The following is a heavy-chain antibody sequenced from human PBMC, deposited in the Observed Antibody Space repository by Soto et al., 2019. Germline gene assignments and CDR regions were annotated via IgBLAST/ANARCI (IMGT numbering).Heavy chain of an antibody. CDR2: ISYDGSNK. CDR3: AKDYGSGSYYSGYYYYGMDV. Sequence: GGSLRLSCAASGFTFSSYGMHWIRQAPGKGLEWVAVISYDGSNKYYADSVKGRFTTSRDNSKNTLYLQMNSLRAEDTAVYYCAKDYGSGSYYSGYYYYGMDVWGQGTTVTVSS. CDR1: GFTFSSYG. V-gene: IGHV3-30*18. D-gene: IGHD3-10*01. J-gene: IGHJ6*02.